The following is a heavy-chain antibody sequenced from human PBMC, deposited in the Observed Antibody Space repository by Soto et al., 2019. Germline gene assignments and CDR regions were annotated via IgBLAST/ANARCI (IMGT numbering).Heavy chain of an antibody. D-gene: IGHD6-13*01. J-gene: IGHJ4*02. CDR1: GFTFSSYS. V-gene: IGHV3-48*01. Sequence: EVQLVESGGGLVQPGGSLRLSCAASGFTFSSYSMNWVRQAPGKGLEWVSYISSATTTIYYADSVKGRFTISRDNAKISLYLQTNSLRADDTAVYYCARGIAAAGHKLDYRGQGNLVTVSS. CDR2: ISSATTTI. CDR3: ARGIAAAGHKLDY.